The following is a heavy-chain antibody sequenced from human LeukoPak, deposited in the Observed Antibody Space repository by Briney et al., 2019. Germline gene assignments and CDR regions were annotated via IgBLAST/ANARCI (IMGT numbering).Heavy chain of an antibody. J-gene: IGHJ4*02. D-gene: IGHD5/OR15-5a*01. Sequence: ASLKVSCKFSGDTLSELAMHWVRQAPGKGLEWMGGFDPEDGETIYAQKFQGRFTMTEDTSTDTAYMELRSLRSDDTAVYYCAAGGVYSLLDHWGQGTQVTVSS. CDR1: GDTLSELA. CDR3: AAGGVYSLLDH. CDR2: FDPEDGET. V-gene: IGHV1-24*01.